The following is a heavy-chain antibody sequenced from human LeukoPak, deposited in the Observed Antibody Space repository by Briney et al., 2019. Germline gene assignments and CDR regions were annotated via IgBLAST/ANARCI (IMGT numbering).Heavy chain of an antibody. CDR1: GGSVSSYY. CDR2: KYSSGST. Sequence: PSETLSLTCTVSGGSVSSYYWSWIRQPPGKGLEWIGYKYSSGSTNYNPSLKSRVTITVDTSKNQFSLKLSSVTAADTAVYYCASHSGYDYFDYWGQGTLVTVSS. J-gene: IGHJ4*02. V-gene: IGHV4-59*02. CDR3: ASHSGYDYFDY. D-gene: IGHD5-12*01.